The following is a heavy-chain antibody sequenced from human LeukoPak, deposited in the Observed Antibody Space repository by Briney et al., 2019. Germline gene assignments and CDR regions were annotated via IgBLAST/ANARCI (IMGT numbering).Heavy chain of an antibody. CDR2: IYHSGST. V-gene: IGHV4-30-2*01. J-gene: IGHJ6*02. Sequence: SETLSLTCAVSGGSISSGGYSWSWIRQPPGKGLEWIGYIYHSGSTYYNPSLKSRVTISVDRSKNQFSLKLSSVTAADTAVYYCARAQGGYSYVDYYYYGMDVWGQGTTVTVSS. CDR3: ARAQGGYSYVDYYYYGMDV. CDR1: GGSISSGGYS. D-gene: IGHD5-18*01.